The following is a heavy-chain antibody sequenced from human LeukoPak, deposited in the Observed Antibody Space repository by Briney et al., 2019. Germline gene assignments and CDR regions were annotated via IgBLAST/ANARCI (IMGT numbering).Heavy chain of an antibody. V-gene: IGHV3-7*01. CDR2: IKQDGSEK. Sequence: GGSLRLSCAAFGFTFSSYWMSWVRQAPGKGLEWVANIKQDGSEKYYVDSVKGRFTISRDNAKNSLYLQMNSLRAEDTAVYYCARSLAAELLWFGESGFDYWGQGTLVTVSS. CDR3: ARSLAAELLWFGESGFDY. D-gene: IGHD3-10*01. J-gene: IGHJ4*02. CDR1: GFTFSSYW.